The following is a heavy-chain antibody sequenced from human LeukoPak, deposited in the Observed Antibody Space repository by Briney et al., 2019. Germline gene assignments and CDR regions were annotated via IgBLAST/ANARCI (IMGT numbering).Heavy chain of an antibody. CDR1: SGSISSGNYY. CDR2: IYLPGTT. V-gene: IGHV4-61*02. Sequence: SETLSLTCTVSSGSISSGNYYWSWIRQPAGRGLEWIGRIYLPGTTDYNPSLNGRVTISVDTSKNQLSLRLSFVTAADTAVYYCARTTEGYCRSTSCYGFYYSYYMDVWGKGTTVTISS. CDR3: ARTTEGYCRSTSCYGFYYSYYMDV. D-gene: IGHD2-2*01. J-gene: IGHJ6*03.